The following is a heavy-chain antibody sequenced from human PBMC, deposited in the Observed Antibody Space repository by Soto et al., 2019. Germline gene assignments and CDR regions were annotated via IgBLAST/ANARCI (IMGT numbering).Heavy chain of an antibody. J-gene: IGHJ6*02. CDR2: IWYDGSNK. D-gene: IGHD3-10*01. CDR3: ARDRVWFGELSGHDYYYGMDV. Sequence: QVQLVESGGGVVQPGRSLRLSCAASGFTFSSYGMHWVRQAPGKGLEWVAVIWYDGSNKYYADSVKGRFTISRDNSKNXLXLXMNSRRAEDTAVYYCARDRVWFGELSGHDYYYGMDVWGQGTTVTVSS. V-gene: IGHV3-33*01. CDR1: GFTFSSYG.